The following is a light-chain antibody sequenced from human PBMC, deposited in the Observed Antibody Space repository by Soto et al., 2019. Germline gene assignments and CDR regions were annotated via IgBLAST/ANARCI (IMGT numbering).Light chain of an antibody. CDR2: AIS. CDR3: QQYDSSPRT. V-gene: IGKV3-20*01. J-gene: IGKJ1*01. Sequence: ENVLMQSPGTLAWSPGQRATLTCKPSHTISSSYLAWYQEKPGQAPRXXIYAISDRATGVPDRFRGNGSGTDFTLNITRLEPEDGAVDVGQQYDSSPRTFYQGTKV. CDR1: HTISSSY.